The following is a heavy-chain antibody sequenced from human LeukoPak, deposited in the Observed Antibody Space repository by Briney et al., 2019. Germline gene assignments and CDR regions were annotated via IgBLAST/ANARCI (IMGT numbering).Heavy chain of an antibody. CDR1: GFAFGSEA. V-gene: IGHV3-23*01. CDR3: AKSRSGSANWALRIFDN. CDR2: ISPGGGTT. J-gene: IGHJ4*02. Sequence: GGSLRLSCAVSGFAFGSEAMSWVRQSPARGLEWVAPISPGGGTTYYADYVKGRFTISRDNSNNSLFVQMNSLRVEDTAVYFCAKSRSGSANWALRIFDNWGQGTLVTVSS. D-gene: IGHD1-1*01.